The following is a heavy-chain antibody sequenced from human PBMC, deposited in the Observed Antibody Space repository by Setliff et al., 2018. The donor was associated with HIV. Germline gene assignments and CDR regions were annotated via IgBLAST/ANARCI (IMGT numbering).Heavy chain of an antibody. CDR2: ISAYNGNT. CDR3: ARYGGYIRGFDY. J-gene: IGHJ4*02. D-gene: IGHD5-12*01. CDR1: GYTFINYG. Sequence: ASVKVSCKAFGYTFINYGISWVRQAPGQGLEWMGWISAYNGNTNYPQKLQDRVTMTTDTSTSTAYMELRSLRSDDTAVYYCARYGGYIRGFDYWGQGTQVTVSS. V-gene: IGHV1-18*01.